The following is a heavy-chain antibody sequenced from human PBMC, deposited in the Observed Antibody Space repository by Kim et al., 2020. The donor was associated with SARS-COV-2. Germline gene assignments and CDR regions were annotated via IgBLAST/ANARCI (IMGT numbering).Heavy chain of an antibody. D-gene: IGHD2-21*02. Sequence: ASVKVSCKASGYTFPVYGISWVRHAPGQGLEWMGWILTYTGDTYYAQNLQDRVTMTTDASTATAYMELSSLRSDDTAVYYCVRVSYCGADCRRKDAFDIWGQGAMVTVSS. CDR3: VRVSYCGADCRRKDAFDI. V-gene: IGHV1-18*04. CDR2: ILTYTGDT. J-gene: IGHJ3*02. CDR1: GYTFPVYG.